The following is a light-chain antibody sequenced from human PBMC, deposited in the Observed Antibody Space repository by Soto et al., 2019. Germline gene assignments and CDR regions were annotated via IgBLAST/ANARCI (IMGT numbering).Light chain of an antibody. CDR2: EVS. Sequence: QSALTQPASVSGSPGQSITISCTGTSGDVGNYDLVSWYQQHPGKAPKFIIYEVSKRPSGASNRFSGSKSGNTASLTISGLQAEDEDVYYRCSYAGSITSVVFGGGTKLTVL. CDR1: SGDVGNYDL. V-gene: IGLV2-23*02. J-gene: IGLJ3*02. CDR3: CSYAGSITSVV.